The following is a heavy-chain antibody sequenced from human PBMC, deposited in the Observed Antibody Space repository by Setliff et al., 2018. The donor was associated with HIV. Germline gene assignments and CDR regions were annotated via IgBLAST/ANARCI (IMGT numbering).Heavy chain of an antibody. D-gene: IGHD4-17*01. CDR2: IRSKDNNYVT. CDR1: GFIFSGSA. Sequence: LRLSCAASGFIFSGSAMHWVRQASGKGLEWVGRIRSKDNNYVTTYAASVKGRFTISRDDSKSTAYLQMNSLKIEDTAVYYCIRGPDYPYYFDYWGQGTQVTVSS. J-gene: IGHJ4*02. CDR3: IRGPDYPYYFDY. V-gene: IGHV3-73*01.